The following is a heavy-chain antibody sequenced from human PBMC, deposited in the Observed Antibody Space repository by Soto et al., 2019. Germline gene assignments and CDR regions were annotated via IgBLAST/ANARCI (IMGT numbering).Heavy chain of an antibody. V-gene: IGHV1-69*12. CDR1: GGTFSSYA. CDR2: IVPIVDTS. J-gene: IGHJ4*02. CDR3: VRVVAIPGYPDN. Sequence: QVQLVQSGAEVRQPASSVKVSCKTSGGTFSSYAISWVRQAPGQGLEWMGGIVPIVDTSTYAQKFQGRVTITADEFPSTVYIELGSLRSDCTAVYYCVRVVAIPGYPDNWGQGTLVTVSS. D-gene: IGHD5-12*01.